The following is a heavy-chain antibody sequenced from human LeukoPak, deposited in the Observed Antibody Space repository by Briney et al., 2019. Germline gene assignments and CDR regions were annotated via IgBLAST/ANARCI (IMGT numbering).Heavy chain of an antibody. Sequence: SETLSLTCAVSGGSISSSNWWSWVRQPPGKGLEWIGEIFHSGSTNYNPSLKSRVTISIDTSKKQFSLKLNSVTAADTAVYFCARGLPSIAAAVDYWGQGILVAVSS. CDR2: IFHSGST. CDR3: ARGLPSIAAAVDY. D-gene: IGHD6-13*01. CDR1: GGSISSSNW. V-gene: IGHV4-4*02. J-gene: IGHJ4*02.